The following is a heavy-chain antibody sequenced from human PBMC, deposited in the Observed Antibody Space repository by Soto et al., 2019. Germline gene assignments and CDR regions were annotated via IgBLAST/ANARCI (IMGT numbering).Heavy chain of an antibody. CDR2: IYYNGNT. V-gene: IGHV4-59*11. CDR3: ARSNWYSEY. J-gene: IGHJ4*02. D-gene: IGHD7-27*01. CDR1: GGSISNHY. Sequence: PSETXSLTCTVSGGSISNHYWSWIRQPPGKGLEWIGYIYYNGNTNYNPSLKSRVTMSVDTSKNQFSLKLSSVTAADTAVYYCARSNWYSEYWGQGTLVTVSS.